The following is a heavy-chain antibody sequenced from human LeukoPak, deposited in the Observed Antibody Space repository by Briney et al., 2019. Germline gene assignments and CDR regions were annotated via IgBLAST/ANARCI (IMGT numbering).Heavy chain of an antibody. D-gene: IGHD3-22*01. CDR2: INHSGST. CDR3: ARPITMIPKDAFDI. CDR1: GGSFSGYY. Sequence: PSETLSLTCAVYGGSFSGYYWCWIRQPPGKGLEWIGEINHSGSTNYNPSLKSRVTISVDTSKNQFSLKLSSVTAADTAVYYCARPITMIPKDAFDIWGQGTMVTVSS. V-gene: IGHV4-34*01. J-gene: IGHJ3*02.